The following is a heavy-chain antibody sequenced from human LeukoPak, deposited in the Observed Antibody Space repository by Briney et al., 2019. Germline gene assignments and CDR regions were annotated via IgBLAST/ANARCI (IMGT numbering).Heavy chain of an antibody. CDR2: ISYDGSNK. V-gene: IGHV3-30*04. CDR1: GFTFSNYA. J-gene: IGHJ4*02. CDR3: ARDLEEVLDY. Sequence: PGGSLRLSCAASGFTFSNYAMHWVRQAPGKGLEWVAVISYDGSNKYYADSVKGRFTISRDNSKNTLYLQMNSLRAEDTAVYYCARDLEEVLDYWGQGTLVTVSS. D-gene: IGHD1-1*01.